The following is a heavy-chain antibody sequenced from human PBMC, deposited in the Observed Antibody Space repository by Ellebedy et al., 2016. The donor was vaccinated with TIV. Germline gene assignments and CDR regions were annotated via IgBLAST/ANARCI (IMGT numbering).Heavy chain of an antibody. D-gene: IGHD2-21*02. J-gene: IGHJ4*02. CDR2: IRSKAYGATT. V-gene: IGHV3-49*03. CDR3: SRSVNTAY. Sequence: GESLKISXRASGFNFGDYAMSWFRQTPGKGLEWIGYIRSKAYGATTDYAPSVKDRFTISRDDSESIAYLQISSLKPEDTAMYYCSRSVNTAYWGQGTLVTVSS. CDR1: GFNFGDYA.